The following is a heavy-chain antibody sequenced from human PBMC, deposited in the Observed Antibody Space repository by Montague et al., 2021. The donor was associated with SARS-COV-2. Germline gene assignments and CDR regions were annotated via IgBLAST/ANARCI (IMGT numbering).Heavy chain of an antibody. D-gene: IGHD3-22*01. CDR1: GGSISNTNYY. Sequence: SETLSLTCTVSGGSISNTNYYWGWVRQPPGKGLKWIGSIYYDGTTYYNPSLESRLTMSVDTSKKQFSLKVKSLTAADTAVYSCVGLRVVSSGHYPLHVDDWGQGTLVTVSP. CDR3: VGLRVVSSGHYPLHVDD. J-gene: IGHJ4*02. CDR2: IYYDGTT. V-gene: IGHV4-39*01.